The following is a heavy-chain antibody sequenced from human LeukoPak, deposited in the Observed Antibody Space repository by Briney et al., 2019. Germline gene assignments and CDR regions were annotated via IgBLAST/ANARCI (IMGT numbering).Heavy chain of an antibody. CDR3: ARDRSQTNYYYYMDV. V-gene: IGHV3-23*01. CDR1: GFTFSSYA. CDR2: ISGSGGST. J-gene: IGHJ6*03. Sequence: GGSLRLSCAASGFTFSSYAMSWVRQAPGKGLEWVSGISGSGGSTDYADSLKGRFTISRDNSKNTLYLQMNSLRAEDTAVYYCARDRSQTNYYYYMDVWGKGTTVTVSS.